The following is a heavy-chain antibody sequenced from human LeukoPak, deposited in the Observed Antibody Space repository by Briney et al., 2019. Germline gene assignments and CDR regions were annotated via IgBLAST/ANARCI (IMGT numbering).Heavy chain of an antibody. Sequence: SETLSLTCTVSGASISSSSDYWGWVRQPPGKGLEWIGSIYYSGSTSYNPSLKSRVAISVDTSMNQFSLKLTSATAADTSVYYCARHRSRLVVVPAAKLPFDYWGQGTLVTVSS. CDR3: ARHRSRLVVVPAAKLPFDY. J-gene: IGHJ4*02. V-gene: IGHV4-39*01. CDR2: IYYSGST. CDR1: GASISSSSDY. D-gene: IGHD2-2*01.